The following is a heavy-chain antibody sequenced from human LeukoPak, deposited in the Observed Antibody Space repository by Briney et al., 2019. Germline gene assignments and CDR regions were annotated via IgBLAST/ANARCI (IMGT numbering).Heavy chain of an antibody. V-gene: IGHV3-74*01. J-gene: IGHJ4*02. CDR2: INGDASST. CDR1: GLTLSGYW. CDR3: ARARGNTYGYFEY. D-gene: IGHD5-18*01. Sequence: GGSLRLSCAASGLTLSGYWMHWVRQAPGKGLVWVSRINGDASSTSYADSVKGRFTISRDNAKSTLYLQMNSLRVEDTAVYYCARARGNTYGYFEYWGQGTLVTVSS.